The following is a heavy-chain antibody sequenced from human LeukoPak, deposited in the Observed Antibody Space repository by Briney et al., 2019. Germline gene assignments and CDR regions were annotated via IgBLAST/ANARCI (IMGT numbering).Heavy chain of an antibody. CDR2: ISSNAGST. J-gene: IGHJ4*02. V-gene: IGHV3-23*01. CDR1: GLNFSSYA. D-gene: IGHD3-22*01. Sequence: RGALSLSCAAPGLNFSSYAMSWVRPAPGQGLEWVSCISSNAGSTYYADSVKGRFTISRDNSKNKLSLQMNNLRAEDTAVYYSAKEFSVDSSGYYPYYFDYWGQGTLVTVSS. CDR3: AKEFSVDSSGYYPYYFDY.